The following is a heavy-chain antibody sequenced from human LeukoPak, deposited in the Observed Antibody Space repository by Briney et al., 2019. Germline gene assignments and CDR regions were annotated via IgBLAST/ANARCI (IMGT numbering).Heavy chain of an antibody. CDR3: AKHYYDSSGYWPYYYYYGMDV. CDR1: GLTVSSNY. D-gene: IGHD3-22*01. CDR2: ISGSGGST. J-gene: IGHJ6*02. V-gene: IGHV3-23*01. Sequence: PGGSLRLSCAASGLTVSSNYRSWVRQAPGKGLEWVSAISGSGGSTYYADSVKGRFTISRDNSKNTLYLQMNSLRAEDTAVYYCAKHYYDSSGYWPYYYYYGMDVWGQGTTVTVSS.